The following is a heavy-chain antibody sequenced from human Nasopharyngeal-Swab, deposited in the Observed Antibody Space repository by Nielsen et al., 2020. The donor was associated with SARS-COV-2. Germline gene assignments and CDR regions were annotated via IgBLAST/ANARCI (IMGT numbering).Heavy chain of an antibody. V-gene: IGHV1-3*01. D-gene: IGHD4-23*01. CDR1: GYTFTSYA. CDR3: AREGGTMVVNEFGY. CDR2: INAGNGNT. Sequence: SVKVSCKASGYTFTSYAMHWVRQAPGQRLEWMGWINAGNGNTKYSQKFQGRVTITRDTSASTAYMELSSLRSEDTAVYYCAREGGTMVVNEFGYWGQGTLVTVSS. J-gene: IGHJ4*02.